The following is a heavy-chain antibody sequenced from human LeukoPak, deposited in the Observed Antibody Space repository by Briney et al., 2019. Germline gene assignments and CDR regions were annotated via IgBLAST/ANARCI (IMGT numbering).Heavy chain of an antibody. CDR1: GFTFSSYA. CDR3: AKERGTTVTTGDAFDI. CDR2: LSGSGGST. V-gene: IGHV3-23*01. Sequence: GGSLRLSCAASGFTFSSYALTWVRQAPGKGLEWVSALSGSGGSTYYADSVKGRFTISRDNAKNSLYLQMNSLRAEDTALYYCAKERGTTVTTGDAFDIWGQGTMVTVSS. D-gene: IGHD4-17*01. J-gene: IGHJ3*02.